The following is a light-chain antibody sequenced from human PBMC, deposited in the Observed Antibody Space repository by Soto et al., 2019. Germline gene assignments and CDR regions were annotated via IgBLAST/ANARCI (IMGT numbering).Light chain of an antibody. CDR2: KAS. Sequence: DIQMTQSPSTLSASLGDRVTITCRASQSISSWLAWYQQKPGKAPKLLIYKASSLQSGVPSRFSGSGSGTEFTLTISSLQPDDFASYYCQQYSDHWTFGQGTKVDIK. CDR3: QQYSDHWT. V-gene: IGKV1-5*03. J-gene: IGKJ1*01. CDR1: QSISSW.